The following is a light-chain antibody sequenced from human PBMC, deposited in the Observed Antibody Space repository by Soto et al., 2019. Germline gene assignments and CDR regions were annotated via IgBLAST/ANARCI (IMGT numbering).Light chain of an antibody. J-gene: IGKJ2*01. Sequence: DIQMTQSPSSLSASVGDTVTITCRASQSISVHLNWYQQKPGKVPKLLIYAKSNLQSGVPSSFLHSGSETDFALTISSLQPEDFATYYCQQSYITPYTFGQGTKLQIK. CDR3: QQSYITPYT. CDR2: AKS. V-gene: IGKV1-39*01. CDR1: QSISVH.